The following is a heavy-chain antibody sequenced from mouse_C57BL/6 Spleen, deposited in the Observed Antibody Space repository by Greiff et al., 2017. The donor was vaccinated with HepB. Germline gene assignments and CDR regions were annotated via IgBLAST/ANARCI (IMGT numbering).Heavy chain of an antibody. Sequence: EVQLQQSVAELVRPGASVKLSCTASGFNIKNTYMHWVKQRPEQGLEWIGRIDPANGNTKYAPKFQGKATITADTSSNTAYLQLSSLTSEDTAIYYCARPNWDYGSSPGYFDYWGQGTTLTVSS. CDR1: GFNIKNTY. CDR3: ARPNWDYGSSPGYFDY. J-gene: IGHJ2*01. D-gene: IGHD1-1*01. CDR2: IDPANGNT. V-gene: IGHV14-3*01.